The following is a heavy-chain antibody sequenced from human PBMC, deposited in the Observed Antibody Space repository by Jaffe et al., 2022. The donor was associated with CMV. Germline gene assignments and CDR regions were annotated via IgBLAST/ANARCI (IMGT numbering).Heavy chain of an antibody. CDR1: GFTFDDYG. J-gene: IGHJ4*02. D-gene: IGHD6-19*01. CDR3: ARGRGIAVAGTSVDFDY. CDR2: INWNGGST. V-gene: IGHV3-20*01. Sequence: EVQLVESGGGVVRPGGSLRLSCAASGFTFDDYGMSWVRQAPGKGLEWVSGINWNGGSTGYADSVKGRFTISRDNAKNSLYLQMNSLRAEDTALYHCARGRGIAVAGTSVDFDYWGQGTLVTVSS.